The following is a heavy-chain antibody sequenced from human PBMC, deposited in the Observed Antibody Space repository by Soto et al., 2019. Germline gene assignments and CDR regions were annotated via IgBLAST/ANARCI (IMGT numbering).Heavy chain of an antibody. J-gene: IGHJ5*02. D-gene: IGHD2-2*02. CDR3: ARNRCSSTSCYSFRDNWFDP. V-gene: IGHV1-69*13. CDR1: GGTFSSYA. Sequence: ASVKVSCKASGGTFSSYAISWVRQAPGQGLEWMGGIIPIFGTANYAQKFQGRVTITADESTSTAYMELSSLRSEDTAVYYCARNRCSSTSCYSFRDNWFDPWGQGTLVTVSS. CDR2: IIPIFGTA.